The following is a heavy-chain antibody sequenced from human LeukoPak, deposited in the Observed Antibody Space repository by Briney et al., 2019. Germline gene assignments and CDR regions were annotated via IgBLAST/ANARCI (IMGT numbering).Heavy chain of an antibody. D-gene: IGHD1-20*01. CDR1: GGSISSSSYY. V-gene: IGHV4-39*07. CDR3: ARVGPINWNDAYFDY. J-gene: IGHJ4*02. CDR2: IYYSGST. Sequence: SETLSLTCTVSGGSISSSSYYWGWIRQPPGKGLEWIGSIYYSGSTYYNPSLKSRVTISVDTSKNQFSLKLSSVTAADTAVYYCARVGPINWNDAYFDYWGQGTLVTVSS.